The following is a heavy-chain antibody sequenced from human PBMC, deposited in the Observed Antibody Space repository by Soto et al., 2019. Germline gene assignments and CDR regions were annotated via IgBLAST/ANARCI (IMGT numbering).Heavy chain of an antibody. V-gene: IGHV4-4*02. J-gene: IGHJ4*02. D-gene: IGHD1-26*01. Sequence: SETLSLTCAVSGGSISSSNWWSWVRQPPGKGLEWIGYIYYRGSTNYNPSLKSRVTISVDTSKNQFSLKLSSVTAADTAVYYCARPSGSYLFYFDYWGQGTLVTVSS. CDR2: IYYRGST. CDR1: GGSISSSNW. CDR3: ARPSGSYLFYFDY.